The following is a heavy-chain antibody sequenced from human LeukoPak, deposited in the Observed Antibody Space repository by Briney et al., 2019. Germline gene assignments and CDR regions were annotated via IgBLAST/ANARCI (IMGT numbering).Heavy chain of an antibody. J-gene: IGHJ4*02. D-gene: IGHD2-15*01. CDR2: TIGGGDDT. Sequence: GGSLRLSCAASGFTFSSYAMSWDRQTAGKGMEWDSATIGGGDDTYHADCVKGRFNISRDNSRNTLYRQMNRQRAEDTAIYYCAKSILARCSGATCYPFDYWGQGTPVTVSS. CDR1: GFTFSSYA. V-gene: IGHV3-23*01. CDR3: AKSILARCSGATCYPFDY.